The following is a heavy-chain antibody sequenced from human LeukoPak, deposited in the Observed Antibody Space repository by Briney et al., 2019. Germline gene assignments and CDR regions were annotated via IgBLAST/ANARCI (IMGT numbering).Heavy chain of an antibody. D-gene: IGHD6-19*01. Sequence: SETLSLTCAVYGGSFSGYYWSWIRQPPGKGLEWIGEINHSGSTNYNPSLKSRVTISVDTPKNQFSLKLSSVTAADTAVYYCARGPLAVAGTGDYWGQGTLVTVSS. CDR3: ARGPLAVAGTGDY. J-gene: IGHJ4*02. CDR1: GGSFSGYY. CDR2: INHSGST. V-gene: IGHV4-34*01.